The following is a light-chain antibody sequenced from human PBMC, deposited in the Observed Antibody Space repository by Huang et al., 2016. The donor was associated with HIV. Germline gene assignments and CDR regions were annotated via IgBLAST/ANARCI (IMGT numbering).Light chain of an antibody. V-gene: IGKV6-21*01. J-gene: IGKJ2*01. Sequence: EIVLTQSPDFQSVTPKEKVTITCRASQSFGSSLHWYQQKPDQSQKLLIKFASQSSYGGPSSFSGGVSGTDFTLTINSLEAEDSATYYCHQISSLPYTFGQGTKLEIK. CDR3: HQISSLPYT. CDR1: QSFGSS. CDR2: FAS.